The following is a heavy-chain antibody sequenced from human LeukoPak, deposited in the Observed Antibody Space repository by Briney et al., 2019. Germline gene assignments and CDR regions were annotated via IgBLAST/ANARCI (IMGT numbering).Heavy chain of an antibody. CDR1: GFTFSSYE. J-gene: IGHJ4*02. CDR3: AKDVGKNGYDHIDY. Sequence: SLRLSCAASGFTFSSYEMNWVRQAPGKGLGWVSGISWNNRSKGYADSVKGRFPISRENAKNSRYLQMNSLRAEDTALYYCAKDVGKNGYDHIDYWGQGTLVTVSS. V-gene: IGHV3-9*01. CDR2: ISWNNRSK. D-gene: IGHD5-12*01.